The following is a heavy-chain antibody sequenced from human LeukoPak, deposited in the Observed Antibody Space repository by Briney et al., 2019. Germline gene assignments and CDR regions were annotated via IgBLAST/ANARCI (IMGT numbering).Heavy chain of an antibody. V-gene: IGHV3-23*01. Sequence: GGTLRLSCAASGFTFSSYAMSWVRQAPGKGLEWVSAISGSGGSTYYADSVKGRFTISRDNSKNTLYLQMNSLRAEDTAVYYCAKVVRDSSSFEAFDIWGQGTMVTVSS. D-gene: IGHD6-13*01. CDR3: AKVVRDSSSFEAFDI. J-gene: IGHJ3*02. CDR2: ISGSGGST. CDR1: GFTFSSYA.